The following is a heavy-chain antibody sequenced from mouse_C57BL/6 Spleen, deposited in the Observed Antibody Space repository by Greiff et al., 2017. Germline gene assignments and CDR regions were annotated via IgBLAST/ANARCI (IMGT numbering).Heavy chain of an antibody. CDR3: AKDYDFNYCALDN. Sequence: VQLQQSGPELVKPGASVKISCKASGYAFSSSWMNWVKQRPGKGLEWIGRIYPGDGDTNYNGKFKGKATLTADKSSSTAYMQLSSLSSEDSAVYICAKDYDFNYCALDNGGKGTSVTVSS. J-gene: IGHJ4*01. CDR2: IYPGDGDT. V-gene: IGHV1-82*01. CDR1: GYAFSSSW. D-gene: IGHD2-4*01.